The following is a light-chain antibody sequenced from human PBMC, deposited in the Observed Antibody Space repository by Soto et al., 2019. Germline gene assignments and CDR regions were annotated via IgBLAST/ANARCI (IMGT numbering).Light chain of an antibody. CDR3: AAWDDSLSGRVV. CDR1: SSNIGRNA. CDR2: SND. J-gene: IGLJ2*01. V-gene: IGLV1-44*01. Sequence: QSVLTQPPSASGTPGQRVTISCSGSSSNIGRNAVSWYQQLPGTAPKLLIYSNDQRPSGVPDRFSGAKSGTSASLALSGLQSEDEADYYCAAWDDSLSGRVVFGGGTKLTVL.